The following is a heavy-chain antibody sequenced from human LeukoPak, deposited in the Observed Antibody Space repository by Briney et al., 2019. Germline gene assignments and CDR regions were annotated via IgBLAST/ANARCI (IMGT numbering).Heavy chain of an antibody. CDR1: GFTFSSYW. V-gene: IGHV3-7*01. Sequence: GGSLRLSCAASGFTFSSYWMSWVRQAPGKGLEWVANIKQDGSEKYYVDSVKGRFTISRDNAKNSLYLQMNSLRAEDTAVYYCARDLVVAAAGTGVGGTDYWGQGTLVTVSS. CDR2: IKQDGSEK. J-gene: IGHJ4*02. CDR3: ARDLVVAAAGTGVGGTDY. D-gene: IGHD6-13*01.